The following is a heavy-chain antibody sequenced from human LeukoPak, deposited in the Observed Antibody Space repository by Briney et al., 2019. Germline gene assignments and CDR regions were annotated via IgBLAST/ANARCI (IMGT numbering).Heavy chain of an antibody. V-gene: IGHV3-23*01. J-gene: IGHJ4*02. D-gene: IGHD3-16*01. CDR1: GFTLRSSA. CDR2: ISGSGDTT. CDR3: AKISVGTPGGSLVISD. Sequence: GGSLRLSRAPSGFTLRSSAMSWVRPAPGKGLEWVASISGSGDTTYYTDSVKGRFTVSRDNSENTLSLQMSSLRAEDTAVYYCAKISVGTPGGSLVISDWGQGNLVTVSS.